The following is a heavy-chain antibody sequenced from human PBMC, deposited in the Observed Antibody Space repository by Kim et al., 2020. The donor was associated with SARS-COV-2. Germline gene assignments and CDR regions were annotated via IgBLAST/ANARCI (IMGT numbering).Heavy chain of an antibody. J-gene: IGHJ4*02. V-gene: IGHV3-23*01. CDR3: ALALDGDYATWDY. CDR1: GFTFSSYA. Sequence: GGSLRLSCAASGFTFSSYAMSWVRQAPGKGLEWVSAISGSGGSTYYADSVKGRFTISRDNSKNTLYLQMNSLRAEDTAVYYCALALDGDYATWDYWGQGTLVTVSS. CDR2: ISGSGGST. D-gene: IGHD4-17*01.